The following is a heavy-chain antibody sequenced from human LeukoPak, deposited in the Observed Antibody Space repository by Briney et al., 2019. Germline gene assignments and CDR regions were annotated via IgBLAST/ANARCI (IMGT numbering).Heavy chain of an antibody. CDR3: AKGAFRDQVQGYYYMDV. J-gene: IGHJ6*03. V-gene: IGHV3-7*01. CDR2: IKQDGSEK. D-gene: IGHD3-10*01. Sequence: GGSLRLSCAASGFTFSSYWMSWVRQAPGKGLEWVANIKQDGSEKYYVDSVKGRFIISRDNAKNSLYLQMNCLRAEDTAVYYCAKGAFRDQVQGYYYMDVWGKGTTVTVSS. CDR1: GFTFSSYW.